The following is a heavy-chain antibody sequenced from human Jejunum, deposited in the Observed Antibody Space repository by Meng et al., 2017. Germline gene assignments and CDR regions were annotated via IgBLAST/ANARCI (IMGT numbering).Heavy chain of an antibody. J-gene: IGHJ4*02. D-gene: IGHD3-16*01. CDR2: VFYTGST. CDR3: ARGGWDFEY. V-gene: IGHV4-61*01. Sequence: QVRLQGSGPGLVRPSEPLSLTCTVSGVSVTSGHYYWSWVRQPPGQGLEWIGHVFYTGSTNYSPSFKSRVTISVHTSMNQFSLKLNSVTAADTAVYYCARGGWDFEYWGQGILVTISS. CDR1: GVSVTSGHYY.